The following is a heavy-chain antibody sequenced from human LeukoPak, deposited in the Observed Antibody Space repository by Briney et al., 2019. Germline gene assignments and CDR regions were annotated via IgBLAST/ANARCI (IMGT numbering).Heavy chain of an antibody. CDR1: GGSFSGYY. V-gene: IGHV4-34*01. CDR2: INHSGST. D-gene: IGHD3-9*01. CDR3: AREKGYDILTGIPFDY. Sequence: SETLSLTCAVYGGSFSGYYWSWIRQPPGKGLEWIGEINHSGSTNYNPSLKSRVTISVDTSKNQFSLKPSPVTAADTAVYYCAREKGYDILTGIPFDYWGQGTLVTVSS. J-gene: IGHJ4*02.